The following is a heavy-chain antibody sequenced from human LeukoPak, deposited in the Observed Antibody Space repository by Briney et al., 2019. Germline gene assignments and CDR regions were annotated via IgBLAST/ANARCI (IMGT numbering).Heavy chain of an antibody. CDR3: ARGYYDILTGYYTEFDY. CDR1: GGSISSSSYY. D-gene: IGHD3-9*01. Sequence: PSETLSLTCTVSGGSISSSSYYWGWIRQPPGKGLEWIGSIYYSGSTYYNPSLKSRVTISVDTSKNQFSLKLSSVTAADTAVYYCARGYYDILTGYYTEFDYWGQGTLVTVSS. V-gene: IGHV4-39*01. CDR2: IYYSGST. J-gene: IGHJ4*02.